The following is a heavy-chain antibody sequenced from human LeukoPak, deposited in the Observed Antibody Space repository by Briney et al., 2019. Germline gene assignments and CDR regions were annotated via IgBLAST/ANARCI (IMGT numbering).Heavy chain of an antibody. CDR2: ISRSGDHV. J-gene: IGHJ5*01. Sequence: TGGSLRLPCAASGFTFSSYEMTWVRQPPGKGLEWVSHISRSGDHVYYAASVKGRFTISRDNAKNSLYLQMNSLRVEDTAVYYCARENCYGGECYGFDSWGQGALVTVSS. CDR1: GFTFSSYE. V-gene: IGHV3-48*03. D-gene: IGHD2-8*02. CDR3: ARENCYGGECYGFDS.